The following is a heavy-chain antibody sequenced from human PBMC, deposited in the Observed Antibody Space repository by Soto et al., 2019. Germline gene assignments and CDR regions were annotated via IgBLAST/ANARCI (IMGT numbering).Heavy chain of an antibody. J-gene: IGHJ6*02. CDR2: ISSSSSYI. D-gene: IGHD3-10*01. CDR1: GFTFSSYS. CDR3: ARARTGFGELLGVAQHYGMDV. V-gene: IGHV3-21*01. Sequence: GGSLRLSCAASGFTFSSYSMNWVRQAPGKGLEWVSSISSSSSYIYYADSVKGRYTISRDNAKNSLYLQMNSLRAEDTAVYYCARARTGFGELLGVAQHYGMDVWGQGTTVTVSS.